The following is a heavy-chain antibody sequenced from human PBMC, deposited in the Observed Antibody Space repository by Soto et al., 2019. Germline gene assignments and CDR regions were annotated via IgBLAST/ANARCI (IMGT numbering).Heavy chain of an antibody. CDR3: AKELNSVVPAARVGDTAMAPFDY. J-gene: IGHJ4*02. D-gene: IGHD2-2*01. Sequence: PGESLKISCAASGCTFSSYGMHLVRQAPGKGLEWVAVISYDGSNKYYADSVKGRFTISRDNSKNTLYLQMNSLRAEDTAVYYCAKELNSVVPAARVGDTAMAPFDYWGQGTLVTVSS. CDR2: ISYDGSNK. V-gene: IGHV3-30*18. CDR1: GCTFSSYG.